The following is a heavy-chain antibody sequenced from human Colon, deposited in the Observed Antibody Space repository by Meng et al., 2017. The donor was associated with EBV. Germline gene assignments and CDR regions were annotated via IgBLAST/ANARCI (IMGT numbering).Heavy chain of an antibody. J-gene: IGHJ4*02. Sequence: QVHLRESGPGRVEPSGTLSLTCAVSGASISSNNWWSWVRQPPGKGLEWIGEIYHGGNTNYNPSLKSRVTISVDRSNDQFSLSLSSVTAADTAVYYCARGNAYNAPSFDYWGQGTLVTVSS. CDR2: IYHGGNT. D-gene: IGHD5-24*01. V-gene: IGHV4-4*02. CDR3: ARGNAYNAPSFDY. CDR1: GASISSNNW.